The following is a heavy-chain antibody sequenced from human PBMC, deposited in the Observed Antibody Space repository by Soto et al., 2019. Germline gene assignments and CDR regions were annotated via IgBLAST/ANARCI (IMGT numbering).Heavy chain of an antibody. D-gene: IGHD6-13*01. J-gene: IGHJ4*02. V-gene: IGHV5-51*01. Sequence: GESLKISCKGSGYSFTSYWIGWVRQMPGKGLEWMGIIYPGDSDTRYSPSFQGQVTISADKSISTAYLQWSSLKASDTAMYYCARHSGSRYSSSWYYFDYWGQGTLVTVSS. CDR2: IYPGDSDT. CDR3: ARHSGSRYSSSWYYFDY. CDR1: GYSFTSYW.